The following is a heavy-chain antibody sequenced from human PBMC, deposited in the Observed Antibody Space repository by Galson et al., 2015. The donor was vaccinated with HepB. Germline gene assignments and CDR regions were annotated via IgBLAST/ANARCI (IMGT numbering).Heavy chain of an antibody. CDR1: GFTFNNYA. Sequence: SLRFSCAASGFTFNNYALHWVRQAPGKGLEWVALISYDGRNKYYADSVKGRFTISRDNSKNTLYLQMNSLRSEDTAVFYCARDGPSYYNDTSGYYVGYWGQGTLVTVSS. CDR3: ARDGPSYYNDTSGYYVGY. V-gene: IGHV3-30*04. J-gene: IGHJ4*02. D-gene: IGHD3-22*01. CDR2: ISYDGRNK.